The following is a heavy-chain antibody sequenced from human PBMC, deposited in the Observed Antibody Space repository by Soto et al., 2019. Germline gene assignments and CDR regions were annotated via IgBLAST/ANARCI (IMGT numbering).Heavy chain of an antibody. CDR2: IHYSGST. CDR3: ARDGGGGSSYGYRYFDS. V-gene: IGHV4-59*12. D-gene: IGHD3-16*01. Sequence: SETLSLTCTVSGDSISSYYWSWIRQPPGKGLEWIGYIHYSGSTNYNPSLRSRVTTSVDTSKNQFSLRLSSVTAADTAVYYCARDGGGGSSYGYRYFDSWGQGTLVTVSS. J-gene: IGHJ4*02. CDR1: GDSISSYY.